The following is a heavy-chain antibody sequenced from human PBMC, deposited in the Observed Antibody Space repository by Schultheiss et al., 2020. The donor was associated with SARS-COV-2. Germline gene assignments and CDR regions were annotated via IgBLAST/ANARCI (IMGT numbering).Heavy chain of an antibody. CDR2: ISWNSGSI. D-gene: IGHD1-1*01. CDR1: GFTFSSYA. CDR3: AKVSTLEPYSFDY. Sequence: GGSLRLSCAASGFTFSSYAMSWVRQAPGKGLEWVSGISWNSGSIGYADSVKGRFTISRDNANNSLYLQMNSLRAEDTAVYYCAKVSTLEPYSFDYWGQGTLVTVSS. J-gene: IGHJ4*02. V-gene: IGHV3-9*01.